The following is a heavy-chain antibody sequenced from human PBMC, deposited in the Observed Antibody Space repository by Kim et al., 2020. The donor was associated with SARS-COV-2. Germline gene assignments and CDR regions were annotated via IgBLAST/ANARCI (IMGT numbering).Heavy chain of an antibody. CDR2: IYPGDSDT. CDR1: GYSFTSYW. CDR3: ARFGRAMYSSSGRGDY. D-gene: IGHD6-6*01. V-gene: IGHV5-51*01. J-gene: IGHJ4*02. Sequence: GESLKISCKGSGYSFTSYWIGWVRQMPGKGLEWMGIIYPGDSDTRYSPSFQGQVTISADKSISTAYLQWSSLKASDTAMYYCARFGRAMYSSSGRGDYWGQGTLVTVSS.